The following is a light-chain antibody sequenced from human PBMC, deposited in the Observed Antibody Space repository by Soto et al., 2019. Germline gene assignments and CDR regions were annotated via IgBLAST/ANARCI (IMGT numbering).Light chain of an antibody. J-gene: IGKJ2*01. CDR3: QQGDCTPHT. V-gene: IGKV1-39*01. CDR1: QNIRTE. Sequence: DIQRTRSPYSLTASLGDSVTITGRASQNIRTELTWYQQKPGRAPKLLIHSAFALPSGVPSRFSGSGSGTEFTLTISGLQPEDFATYYCQQGDCTPHTFGQGTKVDI. CDR2: SAF.